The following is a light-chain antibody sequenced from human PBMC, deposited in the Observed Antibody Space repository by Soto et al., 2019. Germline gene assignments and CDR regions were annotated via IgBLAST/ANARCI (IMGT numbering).Light chain of an antibody. V-gene: IGKV3D-20*02. J-gene: IGKJ4*01. CDR1: QTLSNSF. Sequence: DIVLTQSPGTLSLSPGERATLSCRSSQTLSNSFIAWYQQKPGQAPRLLIYDASSRAAGAPERFSASGSGTDCTLTISSLEPEDVTVYYCQQHSNWPLTFGGGTKVDIK. CDR2: DAS. CDR3: QQHSNWPLT.